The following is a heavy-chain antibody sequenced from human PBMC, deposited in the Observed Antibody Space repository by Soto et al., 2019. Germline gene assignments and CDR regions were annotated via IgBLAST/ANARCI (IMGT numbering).Heavy chain of an antibody. CDR1: GVTFSSYA. J-gene: IGHJ4*02. Sequence: GGSLRLSCAASGVTFSSYAMSWVRQAPGKGLEWVSAISGSGGTTYYADSVKGRFTISRDNSKNTLYRQMNSLRAEDTAVYYCAKGGPLVLMDYWGQGTLVTVSS. CDR3: AKGGPLVLMDY. CDR2: ISGSGGTT. D-gene: IGHD3-22*01. V-gene: IGHV3-23*01.